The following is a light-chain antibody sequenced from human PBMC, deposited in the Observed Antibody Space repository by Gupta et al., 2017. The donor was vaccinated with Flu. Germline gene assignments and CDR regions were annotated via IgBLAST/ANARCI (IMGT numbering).Light chain of an antibody. Sequence: DIHMNPSPSSLSASVGDRVTIACQASQDMRNHLNWYQHKAGKAAKLLISDAANVETGVPSRFSGSRSGTDFTLTIPGLQPEDLATYSCQHYHNLPLTFGVGTKVEI. J-gene: IGKJ4*01. CDR2: DAA. V-gene: IGKV1-33*01. CDR1: QDMRNH. CDR3: QHYHNLPLT.